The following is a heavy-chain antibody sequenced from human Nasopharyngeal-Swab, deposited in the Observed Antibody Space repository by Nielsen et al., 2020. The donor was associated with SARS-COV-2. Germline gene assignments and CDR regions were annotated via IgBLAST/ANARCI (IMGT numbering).Heavy chain of an antibody. V-gene: IGHV3-53*04. D-gene: IGHD2-8*01. CDR3: ARDSHKGTS. CDR1: GFTVSSNY. Sequence: GESLKISCAASGFTVSSNYMNWVRQAPGKGLEWVSVIYSGGSTYYADSVKGRFTISRHNSKNTLYLQMNSLRAEDTAVYYCARDSHKGTSWGQGTLVTVSS. J-gene: IGHJ4*02. CDR2: IYSGGST.